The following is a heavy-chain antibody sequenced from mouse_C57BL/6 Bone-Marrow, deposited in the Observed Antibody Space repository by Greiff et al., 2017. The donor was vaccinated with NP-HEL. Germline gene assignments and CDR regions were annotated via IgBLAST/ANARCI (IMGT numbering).Heavy chain of an antibody. D-gene: IGHD1-1*01. CDR1: GYAFSSYW. CDR3: ARGAFKVVPNFDY. Sequence: QVQLKESGAELVKPGASVKISCKASGYAFSSYWMNWVKQRPGKGLEWIGQIYPGDGDTNYNGKFKGKATLTADKSSSTAYMQLSSLTSEDSAVYFCARGAFKVVPNFDYWGQGTTLTVSS. CDR2: IYPGDGDT. J-gene: IGHJ2*01. V-gene: IGHV1-80*01.